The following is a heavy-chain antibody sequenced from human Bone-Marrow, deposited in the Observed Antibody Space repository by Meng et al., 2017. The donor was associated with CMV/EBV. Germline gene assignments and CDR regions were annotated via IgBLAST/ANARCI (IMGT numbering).Heavy chain of an antibody. D-gene: IGHD6-6*01. Sequence: GGSLRLSCAASGFTFSSYSMNWVRQAPGKGLEWVSSISSSSYIYYADSVKGRFTISRDNAKNSLYLQMNSLRAEDTAVYYCARGGWGLLAARPKYFQHWGQGTRVTVSS. CDR1: GFTFSSYS. J-gene: IGHJ1*01. CDR2: ISSSSYI. CDR3: ARGGWGLLAARPKYFQH. V-gene: IGHV3-21*01.